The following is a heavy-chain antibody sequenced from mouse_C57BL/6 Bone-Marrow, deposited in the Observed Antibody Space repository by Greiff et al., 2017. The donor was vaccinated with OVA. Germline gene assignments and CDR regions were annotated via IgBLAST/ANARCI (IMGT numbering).Heavy chain of an antibody. J-gene: IGHJ2*01. CDR2: INPGSGGT. CDR1: GYAFTNYL. CDR3: ARLGRRGNYFDY. Sequence: VQRVESGAELVRPGTSVKVSCKASGYAFTNYLIEWVKQRPGQGLEWIGVINPGSGGTNYNEKFKGKATLTADKSSSTAYMQLSSLTSEDSAVYFCARLGRRGNYFDYWGQGTTLTVSS. V-gene: IGHV1-54*01.